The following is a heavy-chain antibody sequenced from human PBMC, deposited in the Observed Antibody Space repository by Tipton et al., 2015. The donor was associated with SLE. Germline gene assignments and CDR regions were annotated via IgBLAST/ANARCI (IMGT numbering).Heavy chain of an antibody. V-gene: IGHV3-69-1*01. CDR1: GFTFSDHY. CDR3: ARRVEGAFDV. J-gene: IGHJ3*01. Sequence: SLRLSCAASGFTFSDHYMDWVRQAPGKGLEWVAAILSNFYTSYPDSMKGRFTISRDNAKTSLFLQMNSLRADDTAVYYCARRVEGAFDVWGLGTMVTVSS. D-gene: IGHD1-1*01. CDR2: ILSNFYT.